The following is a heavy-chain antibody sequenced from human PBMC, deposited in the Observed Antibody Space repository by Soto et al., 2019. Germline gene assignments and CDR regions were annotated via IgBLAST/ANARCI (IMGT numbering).Heavy chain of an antibody. CDR3: ARDLGLLNKFDP. V-gene: IGHV3-30-3*01. CDR1: RFTFSNYA. J-gene: IGHJ5*02. D-gene: IGHD2-15*01. Sequence: QVQLVESGGGVVQPGRSLRLSCAASRFTFSNYAMHWVRQAPGKGLVWVAVISYDGSNKYCADSVKGRFTISRDNSKNTLYLQMNSLRAEDTAVYYCARDLGLLNKFDPWGQGTLVTVSS. CDR2: ISYDGSNK.